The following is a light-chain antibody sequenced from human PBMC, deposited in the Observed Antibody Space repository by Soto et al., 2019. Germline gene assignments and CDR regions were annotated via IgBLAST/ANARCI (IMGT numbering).Light chain of an antibody. CDR2: DVS. V-gene: IGLV2-14*01. CDR1: SSDVGGYNY. J-gene: IGLJ2*01. Sequence: QSALTQPASVSGSPGQSITISCTGTSSDVGGYNYVSWYQQHPGKGPKLIIYDVSNRPSGVSNRFSGSKSGNTASLTISGLQAEDEADYYCSSYTTRSTLEIGGGTKVTVL. CDR3: SSYTTRSTLE.